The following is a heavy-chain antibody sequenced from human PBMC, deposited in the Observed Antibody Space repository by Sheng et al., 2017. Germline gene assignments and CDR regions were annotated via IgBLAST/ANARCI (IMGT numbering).Heavy chain of an antibody. Sequence: QLVESGGGLVQPGGSLRLSCAASGFTFTNYAMGWVRQAPGKGLEWVSSISGDGGTTYHAESVKGRFTISRDNSKKTLYLQMNSLRVEDTAIYYCANDITMFRVESWYYDLWGRGT. CDR3: ANDITMFRVESWYYDL. CDR2: ISGDGGTT. D-gene: IGHD3-10*01. CDR1: GFTFTNYA. J-gene: IGHJ2*01. V-gene: IGHV3-23*04.